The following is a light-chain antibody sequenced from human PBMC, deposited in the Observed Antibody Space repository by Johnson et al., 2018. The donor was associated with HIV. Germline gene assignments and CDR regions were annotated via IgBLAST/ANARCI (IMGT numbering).Light chain of an antibody. CDR2: ATY. CDR3: ATWDTSLSAGGV. J-gene: IGLJ1*01. Sequence: SVLTQPPSVSAAPGQKVTISCSGSNSNIGNNYKSCYQQLPRPAPKLLIYATYKRHSGIPDRFSASKSGQSDTLGLPGLQTGDEADYYCATWDTSLSAGGVFGTGTKVTVL. CDR1: NSNIGNNY. V-gene: IGLV1-51*01.